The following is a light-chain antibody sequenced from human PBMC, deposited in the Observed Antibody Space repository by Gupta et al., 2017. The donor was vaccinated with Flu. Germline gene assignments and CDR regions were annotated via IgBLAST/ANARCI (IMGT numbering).Light chain of an antibody. Sequence: QSALTQPASASGSPGPSITISCTGTSSDVGGYNYVSWYQQHPGKAPKLMIYEVSNRPSGVSNRFSGSKSGNTASLTISGLQAEDEADYYCSSYTSSSTLLFGGGTKLTVL. J-gene: IGLJ2*01. V-gene: IGLV2-14*01. CDR1: SSDVGGYNY. CDR3: SSYTSSSTLL. CDR2: EVS.